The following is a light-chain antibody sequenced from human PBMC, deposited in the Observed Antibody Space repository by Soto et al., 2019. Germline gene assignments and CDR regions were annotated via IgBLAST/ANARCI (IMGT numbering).Light chain of an antibody. V-gene: IGKV3D-20*01. CDR2: DAS. J-gene: IGKJ1*01. Sequence: DIVLPQSPATLYLSPGERATLSCVDSPSDRSSYLAWYPQKPGLAPGLLIYDASSRATGIPDRFSGSGSGTDFILTISRLEPEDFAVYYCQQYGSSPLTFGQGTKVQIK. CDR3: QQYGSSPLT. CDR1: PSDRSSY.